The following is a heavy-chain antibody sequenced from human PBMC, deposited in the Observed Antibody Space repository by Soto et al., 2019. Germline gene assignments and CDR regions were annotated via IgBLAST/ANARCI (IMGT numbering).Heavy chain of an antibody. V-gene: IGHV3-23*01. Sequence: PGGSLRLSCAASGFTFSSYAMSWVRQAPGKGLEWISAVIGSGGSTYYADSVKGRFTISRDNSKDTLYLQMNNLRAEDTAVYYCARSGTQKYYYGMDVWGQGTTVTVSS. CDR1: GFTFSSYA. D-gene: IGHD6-25*01. CDR3: ARSGTQKYYYGMDV. CDR2: VIGSGGST. J-gene: IGHJ6*02.